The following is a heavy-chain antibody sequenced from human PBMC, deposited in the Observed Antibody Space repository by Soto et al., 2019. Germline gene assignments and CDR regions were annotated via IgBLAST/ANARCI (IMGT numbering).Heavy chain of an antibody. J-gene: IGHJ4*02. CDR1: GYTFTSYA. CDR2: INGKGDT. CDR3: ARDYNWAPGDY. Sequence: QVHLVQSGAEVKKPGASVKLSCRASGYTFTSYAIHWVRQAPGQRLEWMGWINGKGDTKYSRKLQDRVTITRDTSATTAYMELSSLTSEDTALYYCARDYNWAPGDYWGQETLVTVSS. V-gene: IGHV1-3*01. D-gene: IGHD1-1*01.